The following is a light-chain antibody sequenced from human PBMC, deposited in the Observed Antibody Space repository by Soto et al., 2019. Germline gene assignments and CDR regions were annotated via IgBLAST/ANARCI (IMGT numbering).Light chain of an antibody. CDR2: DNY. CDR1: NSNIGNKY. V-gene: IGLV1-51*01. Sequence: QSVLTQPPSLSAAPGQTVTISCSGSNSNIGNKYVSWYQLLPGAAPKLLIYDNYKRPSGIPDRFSGSQSGTSATLGITGLQPGDEADYYCTSYTSSSTYVFGTGTKLTVL. CDR3: TSYTSSSTYV. J-gene: IGLJ1*01.